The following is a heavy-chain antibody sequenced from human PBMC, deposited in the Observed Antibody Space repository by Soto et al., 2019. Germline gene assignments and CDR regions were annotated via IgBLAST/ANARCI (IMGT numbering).Heavy chain of an antibody. CDR1: GGSISSSSYY. Sequence: SETLSLTCTVSGGSISSSSYYCGWILQPPGKGLEWIGSIYYSGNTYYNPSLKSRVTIYVDTSKNQFSLKLSSVTAADTAVYYCAREKDEYSSSSNYYHYGMDVWGQGTKVTVSS. V-gene: IGHV4-39*01. J-gene: IGHJ6*02. D-gene: IGHD6-6*01. CDR3: AREKDEYSSSSNYYHYGMDV. CDR2: IYYSGNT.